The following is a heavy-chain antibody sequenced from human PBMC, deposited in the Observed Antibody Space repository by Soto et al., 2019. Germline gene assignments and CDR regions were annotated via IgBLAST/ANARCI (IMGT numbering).Heavy chain of an antibody. CDR1: SGSLNSYY. CDR3: ARVPGP. Sequence: PXXTLSLTCVVSSGSLNSYYWSWIRQPPGKGXEWIGXIYYSGRTNYXXSLKSRVTTSVEKSKNPYSLKLSSVNAADTAVYYCARVPGPWGKGTLVTVCS. J-gene: IGHJ5*02. CDR2: IYYSGRT. V-gene: IGHV4-59*12.